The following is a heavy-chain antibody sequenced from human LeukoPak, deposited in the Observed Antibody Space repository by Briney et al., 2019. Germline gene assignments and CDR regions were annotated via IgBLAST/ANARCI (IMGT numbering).Heavy chain of an antibody. CDR1: GFTFSDYY. J-gene: IGHJ4*02. D-gene: IGHD3-22*01. Sequence: GGSLRLSCAASGFTFSDYYMSWIRQAPGKGLEWVSYISSSGSTIYYADSVTGRFTISTDNAKNSLYLQMNSLRAEDTAVYYCARWKYYYDSSGYYYFDYWGQGTLVTVSS. CDR3: ARWKYYYDSSGYYYFDY. V-gene: IGHV3-11*04. CDR2: ISSSGSTI.